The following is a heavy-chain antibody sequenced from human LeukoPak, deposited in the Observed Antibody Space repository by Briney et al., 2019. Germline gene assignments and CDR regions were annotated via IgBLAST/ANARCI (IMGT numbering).Heavy chain of an antibody. J-gene: IGHJ3*02. D-gene: IGHD1-7*01. Sequence: SETLSLTCTVSGGSISSGDYSRSWIRQPPGKGLEWIGYIHYSGSTYYNPSLKSRVTISVDTSKNQFSLKLSSVTAADTAVYYCARDRYNWNSQIAFDIWGQGTMVTVSS. CDR3: ARDRYNWNSQIAFDI. V-gene: IGHV4-30-4*08. CDR2: IHYSGST. CDR1: GGSISSGDYS.